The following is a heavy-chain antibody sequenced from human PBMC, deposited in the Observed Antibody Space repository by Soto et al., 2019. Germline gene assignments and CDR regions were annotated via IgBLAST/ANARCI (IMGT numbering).Heavy chain of an antibody. D-gene: IGHD3-22*01. J-gene: IGHJ3*02. Sequence: GESLKISCKGSGYSFTSYWIGWVRQMPGKGLEWMGIIYPGDSDTRYSPSFQGQVTISADKSISTAYLQWSSLKASDTAMYYCATQAPYYYDSSGYHDAFDIWGRGTMVTV. CDR1: GYSFTSYW. CDR3: ATQAPYYYDSSGYHDAFDI. CDR2: IYPGDSDT. V-gene: IGHV5-51*01.